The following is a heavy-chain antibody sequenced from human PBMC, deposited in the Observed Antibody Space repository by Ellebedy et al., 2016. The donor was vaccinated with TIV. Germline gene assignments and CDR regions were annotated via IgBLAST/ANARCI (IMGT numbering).Heavy chain of an antibody. CDR3: VRGVHNYDSVTYYSYWFFDV. J-gene: IGHJ2*01. V-gene: IGHV4-59*01. Sequence: SETLSLTXSVSGGSLNNFYWNWIRQSPGKGLEWIGYIHYGTTNYNPSLKSRATLSLDSSKNQFSLKLSSVTAADTAVYYCVRGVHNYDSVTYYSYWFFDVWGRGTQVTVSS. CDR2: IHYGTT. D-gene: IGHD3-3*01. CDR1: GGSLNNFY.